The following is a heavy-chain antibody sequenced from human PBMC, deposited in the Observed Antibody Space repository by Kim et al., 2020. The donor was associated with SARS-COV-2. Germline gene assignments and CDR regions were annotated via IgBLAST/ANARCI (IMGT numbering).Heavy chain of an antibody. V-gene: IGHV3-64D*09. Sequence: GGSLRLSCSASGFTFSSYAMHWVRQVPGKGLEYVPPISRNGGSKYYADSVKGRFTISRDNPKNTLYLQMSSLRAEDTAGYYCGNFTPYGDSNTYYGMDV. D-gene: IGHD4-17*01. CDR1: GFTFSSYA. CDR3: GNFTPYGDSNTYYGMDV. J-gene: IGHJ6*01. CDR2: ISRNGGSK.